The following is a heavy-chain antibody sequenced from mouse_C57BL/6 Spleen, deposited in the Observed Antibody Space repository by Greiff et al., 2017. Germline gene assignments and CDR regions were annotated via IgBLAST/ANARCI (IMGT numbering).Heavy chain of an antibody. CDR1: GYTFTSYG. V-gene: IGHV1-81*01. CDR2: IYPRSGNT. CDR3: ASRTQGGPMDY. J-gene: IGHJ4*01. Sequence: QVQLKESGAELARPGASVKLSCKASGYTFTSYGISWVKQRTGQGLEWIGEIYPRSGNTYYNEKFKGKATLTADKSSSTAYMELRSLTSEDSAVYFCASRTQGGPMDYWGQGTSVTVSS. D-gene: IGHD3-1*01.